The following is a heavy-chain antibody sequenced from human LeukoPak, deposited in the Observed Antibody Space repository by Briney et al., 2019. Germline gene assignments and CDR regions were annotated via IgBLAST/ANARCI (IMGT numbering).Heavy chain of an antibody. Sequence: SETPSLTCTVSGGSISSSSYYWGWIRQPPGKGLEWIGSIYYSGSTYYNPSLKSRVTISVDTSKNQFSLKLSSVTAADTAVYYCARDLGDGYNWPPGYWGQGTLVTVSS. CDR1: GGSISSSSYY. D-gene: IGHD5-24*01. CDR2: IYYSGST. V-gene: IGHV4-39*07. J-gene: IGHJ4*02. CDR3: ARDLGDGYNWPPGY.